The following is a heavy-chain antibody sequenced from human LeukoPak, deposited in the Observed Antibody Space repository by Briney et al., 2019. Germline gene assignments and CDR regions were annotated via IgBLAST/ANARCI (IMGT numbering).Heavy chain of an antibody. CDR2: ISGSGGST. V-gene: IGHV3-23*01. D-gene: IGHD2/OR15-2a*01. J-gene: IGHJ4*02. CDR1: GFTFSSYG. Sequence: GGTLRLSCAASGFTFSSYGMSWVRQAPGKGLEWVSAISGSGGSTYYADSVKGRFTISRDNSKNTLYLQMNSLRAEDTAVYYCAKERLSNRYPDYWGQGTLVTVSS. CDR3: AKERLSNRYPDY.